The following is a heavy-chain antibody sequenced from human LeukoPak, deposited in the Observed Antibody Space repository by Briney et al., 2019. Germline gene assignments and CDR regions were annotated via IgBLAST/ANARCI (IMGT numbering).Heavy chain of an antibody. CDR3: ARDLYSSRANDAFVI. V-gene: IGHV4-30-4*07. Sequence: SETLSLTCALSVDSISRVHYSWSSIRQPPGEGLECLGFIYNSGHTYYNPSLKSRVTLSVDTSKNQFSLNLSSVTAAHTAVYYCARDLYSSRANDAFVIWGQGTMVTVSS. D-gene: IGHD6-13*01. CDR2: IYNSGHT. CDR1: VDSISRVHYS. J-gene: IGHJ3*02.